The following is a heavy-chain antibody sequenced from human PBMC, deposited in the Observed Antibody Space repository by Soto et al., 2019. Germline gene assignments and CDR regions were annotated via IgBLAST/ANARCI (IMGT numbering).Heavy chain of an antibody. D-gene: IGHD3-3*01. V-gene: IGHV4-34*01. J-gene: IGHJ6*03. Sequence: SETLSLTCAVYGGSFSGYYWSWIRQHPGKGLEWIGEINHSGSTNYNPSLKSRVTISVDTSKNQFSLKLSSVTAADTAVYYCARAPQLYRFYYYYMGVWGKGTTVTVSS. CDR1: GGSFSGYY. CDR3: ARAPQLYRFYYYYMGV. CDR2: INHSGST.